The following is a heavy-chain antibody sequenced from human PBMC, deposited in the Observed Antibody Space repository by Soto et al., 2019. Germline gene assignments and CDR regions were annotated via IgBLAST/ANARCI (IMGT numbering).Heavy chain of an antibody. D-gene: IGHD1-1*01. CDR1: GFSLITHGVG. CDR3: AHRGGGSNWNGGYFDY. V-gene: IGHV2-5*02. CDR2: IYWDDDK. Sequence: QITLRESGPTLVKPTQTLTLTCTFSGFSLITHGVGVGWVRQPPGKALECLALIYWDDDKRYNPSLRSRLTITKDTPKNQGVLNKTNTDPVDTGPYFCAHRGGGSNWNGGYFDYWGQGALVTVSS. J-gene: IGHJ4*02.